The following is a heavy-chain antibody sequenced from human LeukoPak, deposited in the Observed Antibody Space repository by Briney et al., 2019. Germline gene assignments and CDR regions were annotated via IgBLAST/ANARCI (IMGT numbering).Heavy chain of an antibody. Sequence: SIIYSGGSTYYAESVKGRYTISRDNSKNTLYLQMNSVRAEDTAVYYCAINSDKPYWGEGTLVTVS. CDR2: IYSGGST. J-gene: IGHJ4*02. V-gene: IGHV3-53*01. CDR3: AINSDKPY. D-gene: IGHD1-26*01.